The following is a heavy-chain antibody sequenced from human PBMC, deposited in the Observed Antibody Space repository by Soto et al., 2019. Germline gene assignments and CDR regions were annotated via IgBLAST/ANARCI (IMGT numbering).Heavy chain of an antibody. J-gene: IGHJ3*02. V-gene: IGHV4-59*08. CDR2: IYYSGST. CDR1: GGSIRSYY. D-gene: IGHD3-16*02. Sequence: SETLSLTCTVSGGSIRSYYWSWIRQPPGKGLEWIGYIYYSGSTNYNPSLKSRVTISVDTSKNQFSLKLSSVTAGDTAVYYCARLYGLDAFDIWGQGTMVTVSS. CDR3: ARLYGLDAFDI.